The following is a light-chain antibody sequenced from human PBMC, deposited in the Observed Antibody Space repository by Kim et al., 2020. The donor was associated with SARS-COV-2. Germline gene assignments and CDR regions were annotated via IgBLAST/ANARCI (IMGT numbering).Light chain of an antibody. V-gene: IGLV1-47*01. J-gene: IGLJ3*02. CDR3: AAWDDSLSGWV. CDR2: RNN. CDR1: HSTIESNY. Sequence: GRRLTLGTSQRHSTIESNYVYWYRHVPGTAPKLLIHRNNQRPSGVPDRFSGSKSGTSASLAISGLRSEDEADYYCAAWDDSLSGWVFGGGTQLTVL.